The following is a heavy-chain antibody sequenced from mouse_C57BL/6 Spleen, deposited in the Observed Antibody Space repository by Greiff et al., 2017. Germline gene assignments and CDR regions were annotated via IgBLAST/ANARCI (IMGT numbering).Heavy chain of an antibody. V-gene: IGHV1-59*01. CDR2: IDPSDSYT. J-gene: IGHJ2*01. CDR1: GYTFTSYW. D-gene: IGHD2-3*01. Sequence: QVQLKESGAELVRPGTSVKLSCKASGYTFTSYWMHWVKQRPGQGLEWIGVIDPSDSYTNYNQKFKGKATLTVDTSSSTAYMQLSSLTSEDSAVYNCAREADGLDYWGQGTTLTVSS. CDR3: AREADGLDY.